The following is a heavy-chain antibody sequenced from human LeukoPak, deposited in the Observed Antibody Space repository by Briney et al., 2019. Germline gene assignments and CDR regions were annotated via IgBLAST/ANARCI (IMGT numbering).Heavy chain of an antibody. CDR3: ASRGTTYYFDY. V-gene: IGHV3-30*03. D-gene: IGHD1-7*01. CDR2: ISYDGSNK. J-gene: IGHJ4*02. Sequence: GRSLRLSCAASGFTFSSYGMHWVRQAPGKGLEWVAVISYDGSNKYYADSVKGRFTISRDNSKNTLYLQMNSLRAEDTAVYYCASRGTTYYFDYWGQGTLVTVSS. CDR1: GFTFSSYG.